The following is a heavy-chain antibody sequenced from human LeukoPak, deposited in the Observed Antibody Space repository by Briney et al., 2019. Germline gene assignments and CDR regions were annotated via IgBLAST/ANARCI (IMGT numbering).Heavy chain of an antibody. CDR3: ARDLAYSRLDY. CDR1: GLTFSSSW. CDR2: INPEGSEK. D-gene: IGHD5-18*01. Sequence: PGGSLRLSCAVSGLTFSSSWMDWVRQAPGQGLEWVASINPEGSEKYSAGSVKGRFTISRDNAKSSLYLQMDSLRVEDTAFYYCARDLAYSRLDYWGQGVLVTVSS. V-gene: IGHV3-7*01. J-gene: IGHJ4*02.